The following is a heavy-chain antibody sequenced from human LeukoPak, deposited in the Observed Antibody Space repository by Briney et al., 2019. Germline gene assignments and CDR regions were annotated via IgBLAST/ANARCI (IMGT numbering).Heavy chain of an antibody. J-gene: IGHJ4*02. Sequence: GGSLRLSCAASGFAFSECPMHWVRQAPGKGLEWVSIISFDGSNKYYADSVKGRFTISRDNSKNTLYLQMNSLRAEDTAVYYCAKDRVVYNWNYAYYFDDWGQGTLVTVSS. V-gene: IGHV3-30*18. D-gene: IGHD1-7*01. CDR1: GFAFSECP. CDR2: ISFDGSNK. CDR3: AKDRVVYNWNYAYYFDD.